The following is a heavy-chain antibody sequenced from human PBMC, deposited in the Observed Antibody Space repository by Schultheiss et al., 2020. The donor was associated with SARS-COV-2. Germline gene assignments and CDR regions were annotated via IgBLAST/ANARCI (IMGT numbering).Heavy chain of an antibody. CDR1: GGSISSYY. CDR3: ARARTGFDAFDI. V-gene: IGHV4-59*01. J-gene: IGHJ3*02. D-gene: IGHD1-1*01. CDR2: IYYSGST. Sequence: GSLRLSCSVSGGSISSYYWSWIRQPAGKGLEWIGYIYYSGSTNYNPSLKSRVTISVDTSKNQFSLKLSSVTAADTAVYYCARARTGFDAFDIWGQGTMVTVSS.